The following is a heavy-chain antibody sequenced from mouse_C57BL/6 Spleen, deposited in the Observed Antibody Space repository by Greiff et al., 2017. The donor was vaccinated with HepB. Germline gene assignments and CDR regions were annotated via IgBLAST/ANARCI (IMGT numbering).Heavy chain of an antibody. CDR3: ARSRVTTGTKAMDD. CDR2: INPSNGGT. V-gene: IGHV1-53*01. Sequence: VKLQQPGTELVKPGASVKLSCKASGYTFTSYWMHWVKQRPGQGLEWIGNINPSNGGTNYNEKFKSKATLTVDKSSSTAYRQLSSLTSEDSAVYYCARSRVTTGTKAMDDWGQGTSVTVSS. D-gene: IGHD4-1*02. CDR1: GYTFTSYW. J-gene: IGHJ4*01.